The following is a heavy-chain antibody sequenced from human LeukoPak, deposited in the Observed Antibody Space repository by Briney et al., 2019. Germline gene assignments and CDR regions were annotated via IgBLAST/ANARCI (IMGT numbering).Heavy chain of an antibody. CDR3: ARDQLKYNYYDST. V-gene: IGHV4-31*03. J-gene: IGHJ4*02. CDR1: GDSISSGGYD. Sequence: SQTLSLTCTVSGDSISSGGYDWTWIRQRPGKGLEWIGYISDSGTIYYNPSLQSRLTISMGPSKDQFSLKVTSVTAADTAAYFCARDQLKYNYYDSTWGQGVLVTVSS. CDR2: ISDSGTI. D-gene: IGHD3-3*01.